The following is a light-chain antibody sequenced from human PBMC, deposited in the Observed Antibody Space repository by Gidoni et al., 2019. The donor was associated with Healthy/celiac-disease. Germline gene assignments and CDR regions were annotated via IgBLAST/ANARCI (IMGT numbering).Light chain of an antibody. CDR3: QQYGSSPLCT. Sequence: ELVLTQSPGTLSLSPGESATLSCRASQSVSSSYLAWYQQKPGQAPRLLIYGASSRATGIPDRFSGSGSGTDFTLTISRLEPEDFAVYYCQQYGSSPLCTFXXXTKLEIK. J-gene: IGKJ2*02. CDR2: GAS. V-gene: IGKV3-20*01. CDR1: QSVSSSY.